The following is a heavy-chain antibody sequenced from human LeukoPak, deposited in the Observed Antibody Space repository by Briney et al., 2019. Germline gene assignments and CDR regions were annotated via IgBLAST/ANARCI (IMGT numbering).Heavy chain of an antibody. CDR2: IYYSGST. Sequence: SETLSLTCTVSGGSISSSSYYWGWIRQPPGKGLEWIGSIYYSGSTYYNPSLKSRVTISVDTSKNQFSLKLSSVTAADTAVYYCARQGPVGGRITMIVVPISGYSWFDPWGQGTLVTVSS. CDR1: GGSISSSSYY. D-gene: IGHD3-22*01. V-gene: IGHV4-39*01. CDR3: ARQGPVGGRITMIVVPISGYSWFDP. J-gene: IGHJ5*02.